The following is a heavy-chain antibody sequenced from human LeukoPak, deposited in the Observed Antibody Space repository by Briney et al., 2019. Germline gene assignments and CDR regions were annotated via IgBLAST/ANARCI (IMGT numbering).Heavy chain of an antibody. D-gene: IGHD6-13*01. Sequence: GGSLRLSCAASGFTFDDYAMHWVRQAPGKGLGWVSGISWNSGSIGYADSVKGRFTISRDNAKNSLYLQMNSLRAEDTALYYCAKDIAAGTRWFNPWGQGTLVTVSS. J-gene: IGHJ5*02. CDR1: GFTFDDYA. V-gene: IGHV3-9*01. CDR3: AKDIAAGTRWFNP. CDR2: ISWNSGSI.